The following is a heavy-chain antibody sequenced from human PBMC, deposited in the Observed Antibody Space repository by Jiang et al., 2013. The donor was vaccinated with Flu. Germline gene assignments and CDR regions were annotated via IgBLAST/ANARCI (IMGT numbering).Heavy chain of an antibody. CDR3: ARTSIAAREIGKSYWYFDL. J-gene: IGHJ2*01. CDR1: GGSISSSSYY. D-gene: IGHD6-6*01. CDR2: IYYSGST. V-gene: IGHV4-39*01. Sequence: TCTVSGGSISSSSYYWGWIRQPPGKGLEWIGSIYYSGSTYYNPSLKSRVTISVDTSKNQFSLKLSSVTAADTAVYYCARTSIAAREIGKSYWYFDLWGRGTLVTVSS.